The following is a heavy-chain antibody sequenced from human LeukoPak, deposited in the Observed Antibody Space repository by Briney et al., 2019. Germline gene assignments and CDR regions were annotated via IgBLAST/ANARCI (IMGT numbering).Heavy chain of an antibody. CDR2: ISGSGGST. J-gene: IGHJ4*02. Sequence: GGSLRLSCAASGFTFSSYAMSWVRQAPGKGLEWVSAISGSGGSTYYADSVKGRFTISRDNSKNTLYLQMNSLRAEDTAVYYCAKDEDYCDSSGPGSYFDYWGQGTLVTVSS. V-gene: IGHV3-23*01. CDR1: GFTFSSYA. CDR3: AKDEDYCDSSGPGSYFDY. D-gene: IGHD3-22*01.